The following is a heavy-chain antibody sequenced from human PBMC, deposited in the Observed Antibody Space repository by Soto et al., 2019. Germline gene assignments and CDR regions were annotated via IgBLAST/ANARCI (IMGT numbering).Heavy chain of an antibody. Sequence: EVQLVQSGAEVKKPWEALKISCKGSGYSFTSYWIGWVRQMPGKGLEWMGIIYPGDSDIRYSPSLQGQVTISVDKSISTAYLQWSSLNASDTAMCYCARWGLFTGLDYWGQGTVVTVSS. J-gene: IGHJ4*02. CDR1: GYSFTSYW. D-gene: IGHD3-16*01. CDR2: IYPGDSDI. CDR3: ARWGLFTGLDY. V-gene: IGHV5-51*03.